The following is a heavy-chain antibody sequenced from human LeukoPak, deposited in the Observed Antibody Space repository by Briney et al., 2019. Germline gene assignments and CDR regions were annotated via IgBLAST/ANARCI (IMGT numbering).Heavy chain of an antibody. CDR2: ISSSSSYI. CDR3: ARDLKYYGSGGDQGYFDY. J-gene: IGHJ4*02. D-gene: IGHD3-10*01. Sequence: GGSLRLSCAASGFTFSSYTMNWLRQAPGKGLEWVSSISSSSSYIYYADSVKGRFTISRDNAKNSLYLQMNSLRAEDTAVYYCARDLKYYGSGGDQGYFDYWGQGTLVTVSS. CDR1: GFTFSSYT. V-gene: IGHV3-21*01.